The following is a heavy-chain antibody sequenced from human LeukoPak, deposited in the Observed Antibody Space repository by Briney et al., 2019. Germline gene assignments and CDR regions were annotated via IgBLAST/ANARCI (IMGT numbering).Heavy chain of an antibody. CDR1: GFTYDDYG. Sequence: GGSLRLSCAASGFTYDDYGMSWVRQAPGKGLEWVSGINWNGGSTGYADSVKGRFTIPRDNAKNSLYLQMNSLRAEDTALYYCARSVAASRDYWGQGTLVTVSS. V-gene: IGHV3-20*04. CDR2: INWNGGST. J-gene: IGHJ4*02. CDR3: ARSVAASRDY. D-gene: IGHD2-15*01.